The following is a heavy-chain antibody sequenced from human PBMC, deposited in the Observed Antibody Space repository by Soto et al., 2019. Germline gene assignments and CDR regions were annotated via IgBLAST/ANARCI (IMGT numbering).Heavy chain of an antibody. CDR2: VYYTGST. Sequence: SETLSLTCSVSGGSISVSYWSLMLQSPGKGLEWLCYVYYTGSTNYSPSLRSRVSISVDTSKNEFSLRLSSATAADTAVYFCARSVAVPGAHIDYWGQGTQVTVSS. D-gene: IGHD6-19*01. CDR1: GGSISVSY. CDR3: ARSVAVPGAHIDY. J-gene: IGHJ4*02. V-gene: IGHV4-59*01.